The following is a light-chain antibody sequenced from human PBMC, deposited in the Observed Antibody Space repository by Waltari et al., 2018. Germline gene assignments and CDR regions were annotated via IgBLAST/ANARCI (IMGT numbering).Light chain of an antibody. CDR1: SSDVGGYNY. Sequence: QSALTQPASVSGSPGQSITISCPGTSSDVGGYNYFSWYHQHPGKAPKLRIYDVSKRLSGVSNRVSGSKSGNTASLTISGLQAEDEADYYCSSYTSSSTDVVFGGGTKLTVL. V-gene: IGLV2-14*03. CDR2: DVS. CDR3: SSYTSSSTDVV. J-gene: IGLJ2*01.